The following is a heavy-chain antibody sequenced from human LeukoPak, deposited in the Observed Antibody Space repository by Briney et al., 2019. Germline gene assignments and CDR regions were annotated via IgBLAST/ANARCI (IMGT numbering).Heavy chain of an antibody. J-gene: IGHJ3*02. D-gene: IGHD3-10*01. Sequence: GGSLRLSCAASGFTFSSYSMNWVRQAPGKGLEWVSYISSSSSTIYYADSVRGRFTISRDNAKNSLYLQMNSLRDEDTAVYYCARDGMVRGVIIWDAFDIWGQGTMVTVSS. V-gene: IGHV3-48*02. CDR2: ISSSSSTI. CDR3: ARDGMVRGVIIWDAFDI. CDR1: GFTFSSYS.